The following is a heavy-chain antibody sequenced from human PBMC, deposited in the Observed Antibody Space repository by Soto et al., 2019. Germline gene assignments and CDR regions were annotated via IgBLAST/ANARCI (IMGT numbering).Heavy chain of an antibody. CDR3: ARERVSGFDI. V-gene: IGHV1-8*01. CDR2: MNPNSGNT. D-gene: IGHD1-26*01. J-gene: IGHJ3*02. Sequence: EASVKVSCKASGYTFTSYDINWVRQATGQGLEWMGWMNPNSGNTAYAQKFQGRVTMTRNTSISTAYMELSSLRSEDTAVYYCARERVSGFDIWGQGTMVTVSS. CDR1: GYTFTSYD.